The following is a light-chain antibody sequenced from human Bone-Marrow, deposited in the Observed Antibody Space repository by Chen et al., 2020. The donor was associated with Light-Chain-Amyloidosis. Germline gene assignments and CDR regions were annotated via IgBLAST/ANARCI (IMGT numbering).Light chain of an antibody. CDR3: QQYYTPPFT. CDR2: WAS. V-gene: IGKV4-1*01. Sequence: DIVVTQSPDSLAVSLGEIATINCKSSLTLLYSSSKKNYLAWYQQKIGQPPKLPFYWASTRAPGVPDRFNGSGSGANFTLTINSLQAEDVAVYHCQQYYTPPFTFGPGTKV. CDR1: LTLLYSSSKKNY. J-gene: IGKJ3*01.